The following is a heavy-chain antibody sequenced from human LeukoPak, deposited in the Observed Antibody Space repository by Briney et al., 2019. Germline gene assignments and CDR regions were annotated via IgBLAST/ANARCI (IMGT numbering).Heavy chain of an antibody. J-gene: IGHJ6*03. CDR3: ARDQDSSWNDVGYYYMDV. Sequence: GASVKVSCKASGYTFTSYAMHWVRQAPGQRLEWMGWINAGNGNTKYSQEFQGRVTITRDASASTAYMELSSLRSEDTAVYYCARDQDSSWNDVGYYYMDVWGKGTTVTVSS. CDR2: INAGNGNT. CDR1: GYTFTSYA. V-gene: IGHV1-3*03. D-gene: IGHD1-1*01.